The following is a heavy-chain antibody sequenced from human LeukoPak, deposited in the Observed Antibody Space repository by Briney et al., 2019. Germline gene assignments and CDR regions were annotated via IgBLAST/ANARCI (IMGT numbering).Heavy chain of an antibody. J-gene: IGHJ4*02. CDR1: GFTFSSYA. V-gene: IGHV3-23*01. Sequence: QSGGSLRLSCAASGFTFSSYAMSWVRQAPGKGLGWVSAISGSGGSTYYADSVKGRFTISRDNSKNTLYLQMSSLRAEDTAVYYCTKMGRYFDENDYWGQGTLVTVSS. D-gene: IGHD3-9*01. CDR3: TKMGRYFDENDY. CDR2: ISGSGGST.